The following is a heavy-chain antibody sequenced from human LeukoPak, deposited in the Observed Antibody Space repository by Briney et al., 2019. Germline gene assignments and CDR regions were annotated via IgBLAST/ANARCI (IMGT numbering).Heavy chain of an antibody. Sequence: GGSLRLSCAASGFTFSSYATHWVRQAPGKGLEWVAVISYDGSNKYYADSVKGRFTISRDNSKNTLYLQMNSLRAEDTAVYYCARDHILFKAAAGPGAFDIWGQGTMVTVSS. CDR2: ISYDGSNK. J-gene: IGHJ3*02. CDR3: ARDHILFKAAAGPGAFDI. V-gene: IGHV3-30-3*01. D-gene: IGHD6-13*01. CDR1: GFTFSSYA.